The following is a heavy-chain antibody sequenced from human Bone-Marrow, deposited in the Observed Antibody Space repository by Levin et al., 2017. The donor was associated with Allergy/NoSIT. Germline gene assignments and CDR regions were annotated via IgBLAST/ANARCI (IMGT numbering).Heavy chain of an antibody. CDR1: GFTFSTYG. V-gene: IGHV3-33*01. CDR3: ARGSIAELDY. D-gene: IGHD6-6*01. Sequence: GESLKISCAASGFTFSTYGIHWVRQAPGKGLDWVAAIWSDGNKEYYADSVKGRFTISRDNSKSTLFLQMNSLRAEDTAVYYCARGSIAELDYWGQGTLVTVSS. J-gene: IGHJ4*02. CDR2: IWSDGNKE.